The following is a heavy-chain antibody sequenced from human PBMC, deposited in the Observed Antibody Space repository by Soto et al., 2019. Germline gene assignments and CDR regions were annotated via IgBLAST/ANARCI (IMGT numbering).Heavy chain of an antibody. V-gene: IGHV1-69*13. CDR3: ARDLRAAGRHGMDV. D-gene: IGHD6-13*01. CDR2: IIPIVGTG. Sequence: GASVKVSCKASGGSFSSYAISWVRQAPGQGLEWMGGIIPIVGTGNYAQNFQGRVTVTADESTSTAYMELSSLRSEDTAMYYCARDLRAAGRHGMDVWGQGTTVTVSS. CDR1: GGSFSSYA. J-gene: IGHJ6*02.